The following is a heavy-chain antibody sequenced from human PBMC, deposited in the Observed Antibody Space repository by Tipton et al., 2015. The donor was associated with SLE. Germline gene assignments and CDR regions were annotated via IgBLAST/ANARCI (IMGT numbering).Heavy chain of an antibody. Sequence: TLSLTCTVSGASISDYYWSWIRQPPGKGLEWIGYIYYRGSTNYNPSLKSRATLSIDTSKNQFSLKLNSVTAADTAVYYCATVDYFDSGDAFDFWGHGSMVTVSS. D-gene: IGHD3-22*01. J-gene: IGHJ3*01. CDR3: ATVDYFDSGDAFDF. CDR1: GASISDYY. CDR2: IYYRGST. V-gene: IGHV4-59*12.